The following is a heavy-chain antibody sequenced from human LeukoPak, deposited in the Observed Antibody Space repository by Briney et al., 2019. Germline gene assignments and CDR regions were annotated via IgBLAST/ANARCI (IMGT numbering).Heavy chain of an antibody. V-gene: IGHV3-23*01. CDR2: ISGSGSNT. CDR1: GFTFSSYS. D-gene: IGHD1-14*01. Sequence: GGSLRLSCAASGFTFSSYSMNWVRQAPGKGLEWVSAISGSGSNTYYADSVKGRFTISRDNSKNTLYLQMNSLRAEDTAVYYCAKPARTDYADYWGQGTLVTVSS. J-gene: IGHJ4*02. CDR3: AKPARTDYADY.